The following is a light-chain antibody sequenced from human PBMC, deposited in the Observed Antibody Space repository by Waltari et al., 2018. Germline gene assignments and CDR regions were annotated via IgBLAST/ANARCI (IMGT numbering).Light chain of an antibody. CDR3: SSYTSSSTGV. J-gene: IGLJ1*01. V-gene: IGLV2-14*01. CDR1: SSAVGGYNY. CDR2: DVS. Sequence: QSALTQPASVSGSPGQSITISCTGPSSAVGGYNYVPWYQQHPGKAPKLMIYDVSKRPSGVSNRFSGSKSGNTASLTISGLQAEDEADYYCSSYTSSSTGVFGTGTKVTVL.